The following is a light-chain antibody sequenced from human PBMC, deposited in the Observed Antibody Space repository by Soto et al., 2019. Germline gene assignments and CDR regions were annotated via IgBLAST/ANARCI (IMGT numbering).Light chain of an antibody. Sequence: QSVLTQPPSVSGAPGQRVTISCTGSTSNIGARNDVHWYQHCPGTAPKLLIYANVNRTSGVPDRFSGSKSGTSASLAITGLQAEDEADSYCQSYDSSLSNWVFGGGTKLTV. CDR2: ANV. CDR1: TSNIGARND. CDR3: QSYDSSLSNWV. J-gene: IGLJ3*02. V-gene: IGLV1-40*01.